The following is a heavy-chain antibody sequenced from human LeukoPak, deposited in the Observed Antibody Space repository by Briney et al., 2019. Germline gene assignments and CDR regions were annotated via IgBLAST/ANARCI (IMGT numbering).Heavy chain of an antibody. CDR2: INHSGST. D-gene: IGHD3-3*01. J-gene: IGHJ5*02. Sequence: PSETLSLTCAVYGGSFSGYYWSWIRQPPGKGLEWIGEINHSGSTNYNPSLRSRVTISADTSKNQFSLKLSSVTAADTAVYYCARGPFWSGYFPRPTNWFDPWGQGTLVTVSS. CDR3: ARGPFWSGYFPRPTNWFDP. CDR1: GGSFSGYY. V-gene: IGHV4-34*01.